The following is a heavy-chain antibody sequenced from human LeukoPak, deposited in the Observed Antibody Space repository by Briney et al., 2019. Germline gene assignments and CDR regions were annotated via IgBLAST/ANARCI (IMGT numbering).Heavy chain of an antibody. CDR3: ARTMTYYYDSSGSYYYYGMDV. J-gene: IGHJ6*02. CDR1: GYSFTSYW. V-gene: IGHV5-51*01. CDR2: IYPGDSDT. Sequence: GESLKISCKGSGYSFTSYWIGWVRQMPGKGLEWMGIIYPGDSDTRYSPSFQGQVTISVDKSISTAYLQWSSLKASDTAMYYCARTMTYYYDSSGSYYYYGMDVWGQGTTVTVSS. D-gene: IGHD3-22*01.